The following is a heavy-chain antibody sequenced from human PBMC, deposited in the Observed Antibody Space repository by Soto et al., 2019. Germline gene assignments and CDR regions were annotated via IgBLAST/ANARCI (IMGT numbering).Heavy chain of an antibody. J-gene: IGHJ4*02. V-gene: IGHV3-23*01. CDR1: GFTFSSYA. Sequence: EVQLLESGGGLVQPGGSLRLSCADSGFTFSSYAMSCVRQAPGKGLEWVSAISGSGGSTYYADSVKGRFTICRDNSKNTLYLQMNSLRAEDTAVYYCAKAGTAKYYFDYWGQGTLVTVSS. CDR2: ISGSGGST. D-gene: IGHD1-7*01. CDR3: AKAGTAKYYFDY.